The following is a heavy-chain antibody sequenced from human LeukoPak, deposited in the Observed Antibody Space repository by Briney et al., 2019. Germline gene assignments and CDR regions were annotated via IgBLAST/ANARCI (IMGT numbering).Heavy chain of an antibody. CDR1: GFTFSSYW. CDR3: ARDPGSGWTHYYFDY. Sequence: GGSLRLSCAASGFTFSSYWMHWVRQAPGKGLVWVSRINTDGSSTSYADSVKGRFTISRDNAKNTLYLQMNSLRAEDTAVYYCARDPGSGWTHYYFDYWGQGTLVTVSS. V-gene: IGHV3-74*01. D-gene: IGHD6-19*01. J-gene: IGHJ4*02. CDR2: INTDGSST.